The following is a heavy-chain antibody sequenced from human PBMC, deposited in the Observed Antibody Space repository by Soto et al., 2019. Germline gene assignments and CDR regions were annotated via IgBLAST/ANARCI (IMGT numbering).Heavy chain of an antibody. CDR2: ISYDGSNK. J-gene: IGHJ4*02. V-gene: IGHV3-30-3*01. CDR3: ARDLRSGRPRNIDY. CDR1: GFTFSSYA. Sequence: QVQLVESGGGVVQPGRSLRLSCAASGFTFSSYAMHWVRQAPGKGLEWVAVISYDGSNKYYADSVKGRFTISRDNSKNALYLQMNRLRGEDTAVYYWARDLRSGRPRNIDYWGQRTLVTVSS. D-gene: IGHD6-19*01.